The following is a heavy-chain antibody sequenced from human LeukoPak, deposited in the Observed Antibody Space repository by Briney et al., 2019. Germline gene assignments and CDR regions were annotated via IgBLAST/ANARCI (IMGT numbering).Heavy chain of an antibody. D-gene: IGHD5-18*01. CDR2: IYNSGST. CDR3: ARDSYGWYMDV. Sequence: SETLSLTCAVSGGSISSGGYSWNWIRQPPGKGLEWIGYIYNSGSTSYNPSLKSRVTMSVDTSKNQFSLKLSSVTAADTAVYYCARDSYGWYMDVWGKGTTVTVSS. V-gene: IGHV4-30-4*07. J-gene: IGHJ6*03. CDR1: GGSISSGGYS.